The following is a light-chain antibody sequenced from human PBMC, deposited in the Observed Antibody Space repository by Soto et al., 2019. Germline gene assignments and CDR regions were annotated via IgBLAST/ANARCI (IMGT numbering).Light chain of an antibody. Sequence: QSALTQPRSVSGSPGQSVTISCTGTSSDVGGYIYVSWYQQYAAKAPKVMIYDVSRRPSGVTDRFSGSKSGNTASLTISGLQAEDEAVYYCCSYAGNKTVVFGGGTKVTVL. J-gene: IGLJ3*02. CDR1: SSDVGGYIY. CDR2: DVS. CDR3: CSYAGNKTVV. V-gene: IGLV2-11*01.